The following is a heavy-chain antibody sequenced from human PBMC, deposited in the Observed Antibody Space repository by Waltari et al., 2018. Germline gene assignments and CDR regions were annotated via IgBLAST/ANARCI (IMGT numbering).Heavy chain of an antibody. Sequence: QVQLVQSGAEVKKPGASVKVSCTASGYTFTSYAMHWVRQAPGQRLEWMGWINAGNGNTKYSQEFQGRVTITRDTSASTAYMELSSLRSEDMAVYYCARGRITIFGVVITHFDYWGQGTLVTVSS. V-gene: IGHV1-3*03. CDR3: ARGRITIFGVVITHFDY. CDR1: GYTFTSYA. J-gene: IGHJ4*02. CDR2: INAGNGNT. D-gene: IGHD3-3*01.